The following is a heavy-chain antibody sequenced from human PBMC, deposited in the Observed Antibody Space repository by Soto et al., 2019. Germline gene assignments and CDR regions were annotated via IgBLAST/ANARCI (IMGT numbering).Heavy chain of an antibody. V-gene: IGHV3-48*01. J-gene: IGHJ4*02. CDR2: ISSSSSTI. CDR3: ARDSLYGDYGGLIFEY. Sequence: GGSLRLSCAASGFTFSSYSMNWVRQAPGKGLEWVSYISSSSSTIYYADSVKGRFTISRDNAKNSLYLQMNSLRAEDTAVYYCARDSLYGDYGGLIFEYWGQGPLVTVSS. CDR1: GFTFSSYS. D-gene: IGHD4-17*01.